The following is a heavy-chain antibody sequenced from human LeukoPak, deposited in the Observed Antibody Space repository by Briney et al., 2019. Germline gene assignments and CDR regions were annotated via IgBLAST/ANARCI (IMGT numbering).Heavy chain of an antibody. Sequence: SETLSLTCTVSGGSISSYYWSWIRQPPGKGLEWIGYIYYSGSTNYNPSLKSRVTISVDTSKNQFSLKLSSVTAADTAVYYCARNRANWAPFDYWGQGTLVTVSS. CDR1: GGSISSYY. V-gene: IGHV4-59*01. CDR3: ARNRANWAPFDY. J-gene: IGHJ4*02. D-gene: IGHD1-1*01. CDR2: IYYSGST.